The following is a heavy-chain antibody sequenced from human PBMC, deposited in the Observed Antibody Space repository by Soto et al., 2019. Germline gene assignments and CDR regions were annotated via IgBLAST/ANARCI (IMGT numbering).Heavy chain of an antibody. D-gene: IGHD2-2*01. CDR2: IYWNDDE. Sequence: GSGPTLVNPTQTLTLTCTFSGFSLSTSGVGVGWIRQPPGKALEWLALIYWNDDERYSPSLKSRLTITKDTSKNQVVLTMTNMDPVDTATYYCAHSSLGYCSSTSCLNWFDPWGQGTLVTVSS. J-gene: IGHJ5*02. CDR1: GFSLSTSGVG. V-gene: IGHV2-5*01. CDR3: AHSSLGYCSSTSCLNWFDP.